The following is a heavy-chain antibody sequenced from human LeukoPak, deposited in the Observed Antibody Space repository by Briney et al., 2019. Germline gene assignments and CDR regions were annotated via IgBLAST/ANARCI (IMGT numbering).Heavy chain of an antibody. CDR1: GFTFSSYS. CDR2: ISSSSSYI. CDR3: ARVEASGYDYGAFDY. V-gene: IGHV3-21*01. J-gene: IGHJ4*02. D-gene: IGHD5-12*01. Sequence: GGSLRLSCAASGFTFSSYSMNWVRQAPGKGLEWVSSISSSSSYIYYADSVKGRFTISRDNAKNSLYLQMNSLRAEDTAVYYCARVEASGYDYGAFDYWGQGTLVTVSS.